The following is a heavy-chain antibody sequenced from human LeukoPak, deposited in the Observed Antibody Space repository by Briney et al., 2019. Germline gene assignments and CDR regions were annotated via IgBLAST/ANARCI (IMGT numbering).Heavy chain of an antibody. CDR2: INHSGST. J-gene: IGHJ6*02. CDR1: GGSFSGYY. D-gene: IGHD3-10*01. V-gene: IGHV4-34*01. Sequence: SETLSLTCAVYGGSFSGYYWSWIRQPPGKGLEWIGEINHSGSTNYNPSLKSRVTISVDTSKNQFSLKLSSVTAADTAVYYCAREARGWFGEFLYYYYGMDVWGQGTTVTVSS. CDR3: AREARGWFGEFLYYYYGMDV.